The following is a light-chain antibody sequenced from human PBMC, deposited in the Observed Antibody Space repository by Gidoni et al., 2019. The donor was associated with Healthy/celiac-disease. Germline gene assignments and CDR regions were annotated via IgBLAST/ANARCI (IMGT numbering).Light chain of an antibody. V-gene: IGKV1-33*01. J-gene: IGKJ1*01. CDR1: QDISKY. CDR2: DAS. Sequence: GDRVTITCQASQDISKYLNWYQQKPGKAPKLLIYDASNLETGVPSRFSGSGSGTDFTFTISSLQPEDIATYYCQQYDNLPTWTFXQXTKVEIK. CDR3: QQYDNLPTWT.